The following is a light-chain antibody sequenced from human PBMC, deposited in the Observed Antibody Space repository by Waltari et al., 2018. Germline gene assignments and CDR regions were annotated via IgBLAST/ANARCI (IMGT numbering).Light chain of an antibody. CDR3: QQYNNWPPIT. J-gene: IGKJ5*01. CDR1: RSVSSN. Sequence: EIVMTQSPATLSVSPGERATLSCRASRSVSSNLAWYQQKPGQATRLLISGASTRATGSPARFSGSGAGTEFTLTISSMQSEDFAVYYCQQYNNWPPITFGQGTRLEIK. V-gene: IGKV3-15*01. CDR2: GAS.